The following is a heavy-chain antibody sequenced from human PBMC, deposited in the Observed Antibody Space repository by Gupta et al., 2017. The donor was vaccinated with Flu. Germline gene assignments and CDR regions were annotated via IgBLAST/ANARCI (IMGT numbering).Heavy chain of an antibody. CDR1: GFPFSTYA. CDR3: AKDLYNVLTGYNIYAFDV. V-gene: IGHV3-23*01. D-gene: IGHD3-9*01. CDR2: FSGRGGGT. Sequence: EVQLLESGGGLFQPGGSLKLSCVNPGFPFSTYATSWVRLAPGKGLEWVSGFSGRGGGTYYADSVKGRFTISRDNSKNALYLQMNSLRAEDTAVYYCAKDLYNVLTGYNIYAFDVWGQGTMVTVSS. J-gene: IGHJ3*01.